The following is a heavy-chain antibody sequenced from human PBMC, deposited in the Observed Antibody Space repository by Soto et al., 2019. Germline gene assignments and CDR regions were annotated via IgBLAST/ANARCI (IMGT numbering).Heavy chain of an antibody. CDR2: IKQDGSEK. V-gene: IGHV3-7*02. J-gene: IGHJ3*02. D-gene: IGHD6-19*01. CDR1: GFTFSSYW. Sequence: PGGSLRLSCAASGFTFSSYWMSWVRQAPGKGLEWVANIKQDGSEKYYVDSVKGRFTISRDNAKNSLYLQMNSLRAEDTAVYYCTFFGYSSGWWGYDAFDIWGQGTMVTVSS. CDR3: TFFGYSSGWWGYDAFDI.